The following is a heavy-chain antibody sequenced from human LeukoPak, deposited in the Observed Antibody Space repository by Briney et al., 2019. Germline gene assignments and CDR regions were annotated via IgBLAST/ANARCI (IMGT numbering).Heavy chain of an antibody. D-gene: IGHD4/OR15-4a*01. J-gene: IGHJ4*02. CDR3: ARRAGAYSHPYDY. CDR1: GFTFSSYS. CDR2: ISTSSSYI. V-gene: IGHV3-21*04. Sequence: GGSLRLSCAASGFTFSSYSLNWVRQAPGKGLEWVSSISTSSSYIYYADSVKGRFTISRDNSKNTLYLQMNSLRAEDTAVYYCARRAGAYSHPYDYWGQGTLVTVSS.